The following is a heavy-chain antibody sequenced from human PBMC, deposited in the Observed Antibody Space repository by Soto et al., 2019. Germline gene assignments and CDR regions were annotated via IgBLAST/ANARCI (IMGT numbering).Heavy chain of an antibody. V-gene: IGHV1-2*02. CDR3: ARAVHTMIQGVRFRVDQ. D-gene: IGHD3-10*01. CDR1: GYTFTAYY. CDR2: INPNGGGT. Sequence: ASVNVSCKSSGYTFTAYYIHWGRQAPGQGLEWMGWINPNGGGTKYAQKFQGRVTMTRDTSINTAYMELTRLTSDDTAVYYCARAVHTMIQGVRFRVDQWGQGTLVTVSS. J-gene: IGHJ4*02.